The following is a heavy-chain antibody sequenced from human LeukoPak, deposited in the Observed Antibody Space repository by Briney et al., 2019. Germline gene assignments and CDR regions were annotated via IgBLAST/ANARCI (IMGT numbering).Heavy chain of an antibody. Sequence: SETLSLTCTVSGGSISSSSYYWGWIRQPPGKGLEWMGSIYYSGSTYYNPSLKSRVTISVDTSKNQFSLKLTSVTAADTAVYYCARDASLFRRAIGFDYWGQGTLVTVSS. D-gene: IGHD3-10*02. CDR2: IYYSGST. V-gene: IGHV4-39*07. CDR1: GGSISSSSYY. CDR3: ARDASLFRRAIGFDY. J-gene: IGHJ4*02.